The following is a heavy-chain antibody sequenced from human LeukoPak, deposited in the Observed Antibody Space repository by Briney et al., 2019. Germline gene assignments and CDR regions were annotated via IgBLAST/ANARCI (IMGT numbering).Heavy chain of an antibody. D-gene: IGHD3-22*01. J-gene: IGHJ3*02. CDR1: GFTFSSYS. CDR3: ARDVTYYYDSSGYPDAFDI. Sequence: GGSLRLSCAASGFTFSSYSMDWVRQAPGKGLEWVSSISSSSSYIYYADSVKGRFTISRDNAKNSLYLQMNSLRAEDTAVYYCARDVTYYYDSSGYPDAFDIWGQGTMVTVSS. V-gene: IGHV3-21*01. CDR2: ISSSSSYI.